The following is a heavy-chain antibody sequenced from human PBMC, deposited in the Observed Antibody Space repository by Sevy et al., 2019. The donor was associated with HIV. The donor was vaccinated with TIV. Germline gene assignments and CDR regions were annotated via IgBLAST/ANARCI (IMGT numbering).Heavy chain of an antibody. D-gene: IGHD1-26*01. CDR1: GFTFTSSA. J-gene: IGHJ6*02. V-gene: IGHV1-58*01. Sequence: ASVKVSCKASGFTFTSSAVQWVRQARGQRLEWIGWIVVGSGNTNYAQKFQERVTITMDMSTSTTYMELSSLRSEDTAVYYCAASRRIRSGSYYYYYGMDVWGQGTTVTVSS. CDR2: IVVGSGNT. CDR3: AASRRIRSGSYYYYYGMDV.